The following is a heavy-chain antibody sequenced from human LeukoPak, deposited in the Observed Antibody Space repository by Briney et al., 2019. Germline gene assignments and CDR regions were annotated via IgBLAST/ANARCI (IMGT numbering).Heavy chain of an antibody. D-gene: IGHD3-10*01. CDR1: GFTFSSYG. CDR3: ARGRRITMVRGVIPPDY. J-gene: IGHJ4*02. V-gene: IGHV3-30*02. Sequence: GGSLRLSCAASGFTFSSYGMHWVRQAPGKGLEWVAFIRYDGSNKYYADSVKGRFTISRDNSKNTLYLQMNSLRAEDTAVCYCARGRRITMVRGVIPPDYWGQGTLVTVSS. CDR2: IRYDGSNK.